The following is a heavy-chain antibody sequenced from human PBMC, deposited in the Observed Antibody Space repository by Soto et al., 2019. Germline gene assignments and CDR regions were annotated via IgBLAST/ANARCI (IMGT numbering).Heavy chain of an antibody. CDR1: GFTFSSYS. J-gene: IGHJ5*02. CDR3: ARELDKGYCSGGSCYSRSKRGGFDP. Sequence: GGSLRLSCAASGFTFSSYSMNWVRQAPGKGLEWVSYISSSSSTIYYADSVKGRFTISRDNAKNSLYLQMNSLRAEDTAVYYSARELDKGYCSGGSCYSRSKRGGFDPWGQGT. D-gene: IGHD2-15*01. CDR2: ISSSSSTI. V-gene: IGHV3-48*01.